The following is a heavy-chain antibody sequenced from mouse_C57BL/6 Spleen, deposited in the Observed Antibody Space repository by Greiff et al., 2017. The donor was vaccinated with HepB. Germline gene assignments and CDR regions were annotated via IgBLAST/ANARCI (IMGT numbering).Heavy chain of an antibody. J-gene: IGHJ2*01. CDR3: ARKGIYYGNYEGSDY. V-gene: IGHV1-80*01. D-gene: IGHD2-1*01. CDR1: GYAFSSYW. Sequence: QVQLQQSGAELVKPGASVKISCKASGYAFSSYWMNWVKQRPGKGLEWIGQIYPGDGDTNYNGKFKGKATLTADKSSSTAYMQLSSLTSEDSAVYFCARKGIYYGNYEGSDYWGQGTTLTVSS. CDR2: IYPGDGDT.